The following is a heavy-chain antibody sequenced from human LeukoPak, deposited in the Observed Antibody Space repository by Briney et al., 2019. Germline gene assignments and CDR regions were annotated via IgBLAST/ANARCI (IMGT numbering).Heavy chain of an antibody. CDR3: AKSGRAPWDYDILTGATLFDY. J-gene: IGHJ4*02. Sequence: GGSLRLSCAASGFTFSSYAMSWVRQAPGKGLEWVSAISGSGGSTYYADSVKGRFTISRDNSKNTLYLQMNSLRAEDTAVYYCAKSGRAPWDYDILTGATLFDYWGQGTLVTVSS. CDR1: GFTFSSYA. V-gene: IGHV3-23*01. D-gene: IGHD3-9*01. CDR2: ISGSGGST.